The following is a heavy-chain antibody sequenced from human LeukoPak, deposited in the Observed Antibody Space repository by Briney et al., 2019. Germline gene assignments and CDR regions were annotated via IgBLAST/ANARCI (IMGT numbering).Heavy chain of an antibody. Sequence: GESLQISCQGSGYSFTSYWIGWVRQLPGKGLEWMGIIYPGDSDTRNSPSFQGQVTISADKSISTAYLQWSSLKASDTAMYYCARHIAVAGTMPPTIDYWGQGTLVTVSS. CDR2: IYPGDSDT. V-gene: IGHV5-51*01. CDR3: ARHIAVAGTMPPTIDY. D-gene: IGHD6-19*01. J-gene: IGHJ4*02. CDR1: GYSFTSYW.